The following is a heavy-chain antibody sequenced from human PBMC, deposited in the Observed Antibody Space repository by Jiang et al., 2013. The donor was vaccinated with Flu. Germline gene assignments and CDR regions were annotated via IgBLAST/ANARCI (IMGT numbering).Heavy chain of an antibody. Sequence: VESGGGLVQPGGSLRLSCAASGFTFSSYEMNWVRQAPGKGLEWVSYISSSGTTIQYADSVKGRFTISRDNAKNSLYLQMNSLRAEDTAVYYCASPLYYYDSSGLGRFGPWGQGTQVTVSS. J-gene: IGHJ5*02. V-gene: IGHV3-48*03. D-gene: IGHD3-22*01. CDR3: ASPLYYYDSSGLGRFGP. CDR2: ISSSGTTI. CDR1: GFTFSSYE.